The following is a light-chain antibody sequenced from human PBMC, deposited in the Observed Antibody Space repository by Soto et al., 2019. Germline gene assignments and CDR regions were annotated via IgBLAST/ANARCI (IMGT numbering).Light chain of an antibody. CDR2: AAS. J-gene: IGKJ4*01. CDR3: QQYDNLPLT. CDR1: QGISNY. Sequence: DIQMTQSPSSLSASVGDRVTITCRAGQGISNYLNWYQQKPGKAPKLLIYAASNFETGVPSRFSGSGSGTEFTFTISSLQPEDIATYYCQQYDNLPLTFGGGTKVEIK. V-gene: IGKV1-33*01.